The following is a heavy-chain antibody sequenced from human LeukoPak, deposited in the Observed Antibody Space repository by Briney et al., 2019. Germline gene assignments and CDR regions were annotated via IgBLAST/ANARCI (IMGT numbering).Heavy chain of an antibody. V-gene: IGHV1-18*01. Sequence: ASVKVSCKASGYTFSSYGISWVRQAPGQGLEWMGWISAYNGNTNYVQKFQGRVTMTTATSTSTAYMELRSLRSDDTAVYYCARDSLYYDLGRQHKSCMDGHYYYGMDVWGQGTTVTVSS. J-gene: IGHJ6*02. CDR1: GYTFSSYG. D-gene: IGHD3/OR15-3a*01. CDR3: ARDSLYYDLGRQHKSCMDGHYYYGMDV. CDR2: ISAYNGNT.